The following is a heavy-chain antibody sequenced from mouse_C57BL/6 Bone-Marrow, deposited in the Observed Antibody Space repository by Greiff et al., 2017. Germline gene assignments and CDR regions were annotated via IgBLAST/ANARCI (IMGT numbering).Heavy chain of an antibody. J-gene: IGHJ4*01. CDR2: ISDGGSYT. V-gene: IGHV5-4*03. Sequence: EVKLMESGGGLVKPGGSLKLSCAASGFTFSSYAMSWVRQTPEKRLEWVAPISDGGSYTYYPDNVKGRFTISRDNAKNNLYLQMSHLKSEDTAMYYCARSTTVGYAMDYWGQGTSVTVSS. CDR1: GFTFSSYA. D-gene: IGHD1-1*01. CDR3: ARSTTVGYAMDY.